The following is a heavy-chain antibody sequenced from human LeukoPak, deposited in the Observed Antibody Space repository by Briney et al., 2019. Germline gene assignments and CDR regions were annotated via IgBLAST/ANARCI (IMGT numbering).Heavy chain of an antibody. D-gene: IGHD3-22*01. J-gene: IGHJ4*02. V-gene: IGHV3-11*01. CDR1: GFTFSNYY. CDR3: ARDRDSSFSYSPSP. Sequence: GGSLRLSCAVSGFTFSNYYMSWIRQAPGKGLEWVSYISSTGTTVYYADSVKGRFTISRDNAKNSLYLQMNSLRAEDTAVYYCARDRDSSFSYSPSPWGQGTLVTVSS. CDR2: ISSTGTTV.